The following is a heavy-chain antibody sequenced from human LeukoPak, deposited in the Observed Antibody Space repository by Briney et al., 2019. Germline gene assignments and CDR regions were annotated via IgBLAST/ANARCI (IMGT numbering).Heavy chain of an antibody. Sequence: GGSLTLSCAASGFTFSTYEMNWVRQAPGKGLEWVSYISSTGNIKYYADSVKGRSTISRDNAKNSLYLQMNSLRAEDTAVYYCARDSPNEGILWWSIDYWGQGTLVTVSS. D-gene: IGHD2-21*01. CDR3: ARDSPNEGILWWSIDY. CDR2: ISSTGNIK. CDR1: GFTFSTYE. J-gene: IGHJ4*02. V-gene: IGHV3-48*03.